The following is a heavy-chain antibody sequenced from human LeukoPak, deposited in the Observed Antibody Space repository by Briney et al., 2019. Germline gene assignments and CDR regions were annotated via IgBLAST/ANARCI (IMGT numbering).Heavy chain of an antibody. J-gene: IGHJ4*02. CDR1: GYSISSGYY. CDR2: IYHSVST. CDR3: ARDLITMVRGVIMGPSFDY. Sequence: SETLSLTCTVSGYSISSGYYWGWIRQPPGKGLECIGSIYHSVSTYYNPSLKIRVTISVDTSKNQFSLKLSSVTAADTAVYYCARDLITMVRGVIMGPSFDYWGQGTLVTVSS. V-gene: IGHV4-38-2*02. D-gene: IGHD3-10*01.